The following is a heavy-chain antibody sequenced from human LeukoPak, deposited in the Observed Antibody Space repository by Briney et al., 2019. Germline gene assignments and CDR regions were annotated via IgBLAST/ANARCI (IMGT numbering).Heavy chain of an antibody. Sequence: GGSLRLSCAAFGFTFSSYAMSWVRQAPGKGLEWVSAISGSGGSTYYADSVKGRFTISRDNSKNTLYLQMNSLRAEDTAVYYCAILPLEMATISPIDYWGQGTLVTVSS. CDR1: GFTFSSYA. CDR3: AILPLEMATISPIDY. CDR2: ISGSGGST. J-gene: IGHJ4*02. D-gene: IGHD5-24*01. V-gene: IGHV3-23*01.